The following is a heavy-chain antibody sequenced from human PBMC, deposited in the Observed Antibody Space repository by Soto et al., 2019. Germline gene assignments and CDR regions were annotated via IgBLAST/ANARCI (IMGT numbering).Heavy chain of an antibody. J-gene: IGHJ5*02. CDR2: INPNSGGT. CDR1: GYTFTGYY. D-gene: IGHD3-3*01. CDR3: ARGQPPKYYEVWSGSVKRRFEP. V-gene: IGHV1-2*04. Sequence: AAVKVSCKASGYTFTGYYMHWVRQAPGQGLEWMGWINPNSGGTNYAQKFQGWVTMTRDRSISTAYMELSRLRSDDTAVYYWARGQPPKYYEVWSGSVKRRFEPWGQGTRVNVPS.